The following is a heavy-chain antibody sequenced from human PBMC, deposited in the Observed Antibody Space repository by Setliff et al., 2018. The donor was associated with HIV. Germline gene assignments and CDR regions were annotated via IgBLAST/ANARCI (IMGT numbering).Heavy chain of an antibody. CDR3: ARGGYGYTSDHFDY. V-gene: IGHV4-31*01. CDR2: IYYSGRT. J-gene: IGHJ4*02. D-gene: IGHD5-12*01. Sequence: SETLSLTCTVSGDSISSAGYYWNWIRQRPETGLEWIGYIYYSGRTFYNPSLKSQITISVDTSKNQFSLKLNSVTAADTAVYYCARGGYGYTSDHFDYWGQGILVTVSS. CDR1: GDSISSAGYY.